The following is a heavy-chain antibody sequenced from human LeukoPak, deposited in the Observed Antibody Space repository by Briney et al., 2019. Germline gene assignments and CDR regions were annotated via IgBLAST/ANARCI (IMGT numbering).Heavy chain of an antibody. CDR2: ISGSGDNT. Sequence: GGSLRLSRVASGFTFSRHYMSWVRQAPGKGLEWVSGISGSGDNTYYADSAKGRFTISRDNSKNTLYVQVNSLGTEDTAAYYCAKGSYYDSSGSFYFDYWGQGTLVTVSS. V-gene: IGHV3-23*01. CDR1: GFTFSRHY. D-gene: IGHD3-22*01. CDR3: AKGSYYDSSGSFYFDY. J-gene: IGHJ4*02.